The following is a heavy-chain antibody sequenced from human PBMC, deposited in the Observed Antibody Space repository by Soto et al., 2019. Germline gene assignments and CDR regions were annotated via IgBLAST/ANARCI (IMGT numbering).Heavy chain of an antibody. J-gene: IGHJ6*02. CDR2: ISWDGGST. Sequence: GGSLRLSCAASGFTFDDYTMHWVRQAPGKGLEWVSLISWDGGSTYYADSVKGRFTISRDNSKNSLYLQMNSLRTEDTALYYCAKEIGPLYYYDSSGYYYYGMDVWGQGTTVTVSS. CDR3: AKEIGPLYYYDSSGYYYYGMDV. CDR1: GFTFDDYT. V-gene: IGHV3-43*01. D-gene: IGHD3-22*01.